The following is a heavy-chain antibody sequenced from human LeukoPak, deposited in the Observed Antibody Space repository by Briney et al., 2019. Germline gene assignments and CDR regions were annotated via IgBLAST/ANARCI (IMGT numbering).Heavy chain of an antibody. CDR1: GFTFSDYW. Sequence: GGSLTLSCAASGFTFSDYWMHWVRQAPGKGLVWVSRINSGGSSTSYADSVKGRFTISRDNAKNTLYLQMNSLRAEDTAVYYCARDGAVPANYMDVWGKGTTVTVSS. V-gene: IGHV3-74*01. D-gene: IGHD2-2*01. CDR3: ARDGAVPANYMDV. CDR2: INSGGSST. J-gene: IGHJ6*03.